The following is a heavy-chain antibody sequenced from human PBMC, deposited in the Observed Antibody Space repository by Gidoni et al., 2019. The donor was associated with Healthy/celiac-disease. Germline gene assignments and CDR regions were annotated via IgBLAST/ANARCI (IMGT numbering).Heavy chain of an antibody. CDR1: GYTFTSYG. J-gene: IGHJ6*02. CDR3: ARDLIEENYDFWSGYRMDV. Sequence: QVQLVQSGAEVMTPGASVKVSCQASGYTFTSYGTRWVRQAPGQGLEWMGWISAYNGNTNYAQKLQGRVTMTTDTSTSTAYMELRSLRSDDTAVYYCARDLIEENYDFWSGYRMDVWGQGTTVTVSS. CDR2: ISAYNGNT. V-gene: IGHV1-18*01. D-gene: IGHD3-3*01.